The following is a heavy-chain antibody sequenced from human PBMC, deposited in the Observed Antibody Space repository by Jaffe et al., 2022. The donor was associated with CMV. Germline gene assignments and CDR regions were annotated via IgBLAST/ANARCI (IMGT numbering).Heavy chain of an antibody. CDR1: GFTFSSYA. J-gene: IGHJ5*02. D-gene: IGHD3-9*01. V-gene: IGHV3-64D*06. Sequence: EVQLVESGGGLVQPGGSLRLSCSASGFTFSSYAMHWVRQAPGKGLEYVSAISSNGGSTYYADSVKGRFTISRDNSKNTLYLQMSSLRAEDTAVYYCVKGGALRYFDWLLGGNWFDPWGQGTLVTVSS. CDR3: VKGGALRYFDWLLGGNWFDP. CDR2: ISSNGGST.